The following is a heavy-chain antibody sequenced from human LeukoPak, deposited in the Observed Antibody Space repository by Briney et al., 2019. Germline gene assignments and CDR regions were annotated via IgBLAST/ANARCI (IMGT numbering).Heavy chain of an antibody. Sequence: SETLSLTCTVPGASISSDYWSWIRQPPGKGLEWIGYIYYRGSTNYNPSLKSRVTISVDTSKNQFSLKLSSVTAADTAVYYCARDHTGDSSGPEAAYMDVWGKGTTVTVSS. V-gene: IGHV4-59*01. D-gene: IGHD6-19*01. CDR3: ARDHTGDSSGPEAAYMDV. CDR1: GASISSDY. J-gene: IGHJ6*03. CDR2: IYYRGST.